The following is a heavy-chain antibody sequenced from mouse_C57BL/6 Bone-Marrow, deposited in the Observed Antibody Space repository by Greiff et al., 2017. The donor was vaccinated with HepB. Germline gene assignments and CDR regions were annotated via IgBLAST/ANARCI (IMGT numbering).Heavy chain of an antibody. CDR3: ARQDYYGSSYYWYFDV. J-gene: IGHJ1*03. Sequence: EVQVVESGGGLVQPGGSLKLSCAASGFTFSDYYMYWVRQTPEKRLEWVAYISNGGGSTYYTDTVKGRFTISRDNAKNTLYLQMSRLKSEDTAMYYCARQDYYGSSYYWYFDVWGTGTTVTVSS. CDR2: ISNGGGST. V-gene: IGHV5-12*01. D-gene: IGHD1-1*01. CDR1: GFTFSDYY.